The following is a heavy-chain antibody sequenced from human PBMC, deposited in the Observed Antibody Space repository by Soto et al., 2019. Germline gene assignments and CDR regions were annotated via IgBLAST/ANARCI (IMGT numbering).Heavy chain of an antibody. J-gene: IGHJ3*02. V-gene: IGHV5-51*01. CDR1: GYNFAVYW. CDR3: ARGWKVAGDAFDI. CDR2: IYPGDSDT. D-gene: IGHD1-1*01. Sequence: PGESLKISCNGSGYNFAVYWIGWVRQMPGKGLEWMGMIYPGDSDTRYSPSFQGQVTISVDKSISTAYPQWSSLKASDTAMYYCARGWKVAGDAFDIWGQGTMVTVSS.